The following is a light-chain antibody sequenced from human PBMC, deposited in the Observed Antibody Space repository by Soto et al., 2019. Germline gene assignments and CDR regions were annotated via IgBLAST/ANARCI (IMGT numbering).Light chain of an antibody. CDR2: DAS. V-gene: IGKV3-11*01. J-gene: IGKJ1*01. Sequence: EIVLTQSPATLSLSPGERATLSCRASQSVSSYLAWYQQKPGQAPRLLIYDASNRATGIPARFSGSGSGTDFTLTISSLEPEDFEVYYCQQRSHWPWTFGQGTKVEVK. CDR3: QQRSHWPWT. CDR1: QSVSSY.